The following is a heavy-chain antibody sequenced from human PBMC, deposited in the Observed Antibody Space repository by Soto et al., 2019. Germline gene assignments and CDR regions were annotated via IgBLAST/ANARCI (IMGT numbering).Heavy chain of an antibody. CDR2: IYDSESA. V-gene: IGHV4-31*03. D-gene: IGHD6-6*01. CDR3: ARASSSSSAADY. CDR1: GESINSGGYY. J-gene: IGHJ4*02. Sequence: QVQLQESGPGLVKASQTLSLICSVSGESINSGGYYWSWIRHHPGKGLEWIGYIYDSESAYYNPSLKSRGTISMDTSKNHFARKLSSVTAADTAVYYCARASSSSSAADYWGQGTLVTVSS.